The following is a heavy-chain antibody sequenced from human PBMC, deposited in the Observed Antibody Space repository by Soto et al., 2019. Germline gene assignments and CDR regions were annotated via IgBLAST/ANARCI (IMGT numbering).Heavy chain of an antibody. D-gene: IGHD4-17*01. CDR2: IYYSGST. Sequence: QVQLQESGPGLVKPSETLSLTCTVSGGSISSYYWSWIRQPPGKGLEWIGYIYYSGSTNYNPSLKSRVTISVNTSKNQFSLKLSSGTAADTAVYYCARDAHYVGRGWFDPWGQGTLVTVSS. J-gene: IGHJ5*02. V-gene: IGHV4-59*08. CDR1: GGSISSYY. CDR3: ARDAHYVGRGWFDP.